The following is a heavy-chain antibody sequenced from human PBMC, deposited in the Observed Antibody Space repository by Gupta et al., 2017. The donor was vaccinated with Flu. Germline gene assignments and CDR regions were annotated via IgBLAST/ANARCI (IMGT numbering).Heavy chain of an antibody. Sequence: QITLKESGPTLVKPTQTVTLTCTFSGFSLRTSGVGVGWIRQPPGKALEWLAVIYWDDDKRYSPSLKSRLTITKDISKNQVVLTMTNMDPVDTATYYCAHSGPLPDFWSGLGYDKNYYGIDVWGQGATVTVSS. D-gene: IGHD3-3*01. V-gene: IGHV2-5*02. CDR3: AHSGPLPDFWSGLGYDKNYYGIDV. CDR1: GFSLRTSGVG. CDR2: IYWDDDK. J-gene: IGHJ6*02.